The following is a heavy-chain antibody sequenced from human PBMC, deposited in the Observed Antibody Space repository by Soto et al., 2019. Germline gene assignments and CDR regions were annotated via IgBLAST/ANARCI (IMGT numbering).Heavy chain of an antibody. CDR1: GFIFSNYG. D-gene: IGHD3-22*01. V-gene: IGHV3-33*01. Sequence: QVPLVESGGGVVQPGGSLRLSCAVSGFIFSNYGMHWVRQAPGKGLEWVAVIWFDGSNKYYADSVRGRFTISRDNSKNTLYLQMNSLRAEDTAMYYCVRSHIDYASSGYITDYWGQGTLVTVSS. CDR3: VRSHIDYASSGYITDY. CDR2: IWFDGSNK. J-gene: IGHJ4*02.